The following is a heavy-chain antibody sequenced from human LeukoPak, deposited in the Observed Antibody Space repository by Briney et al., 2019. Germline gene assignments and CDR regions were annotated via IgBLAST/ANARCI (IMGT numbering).Heavy chain of an antibody. V-gene: IGHV3-7*01. CDR3: ARERYRTNGVCFLYGMDV. D-gene: IGHD2-8*01. CDR2: IKQDGSEK. CDR1: GFTFSSYW. J-gene: IGHJ6*02. Sequence: PGGSLRLSCAASGFTFSSYWMSWVRQAPGKGLEWVANIKQDGSEKYYVASVKGRFTISRDNAKTSLYLQMSSLRAEDTAVYYCARERYRTNGVCFLYGMDVWSQASSVTVS.